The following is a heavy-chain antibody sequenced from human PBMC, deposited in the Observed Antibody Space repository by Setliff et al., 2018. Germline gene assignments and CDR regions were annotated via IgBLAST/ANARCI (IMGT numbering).Heavy chain of an antibody. Sequence: WASVKVSCKASGYIFIDYYIQWVRQAPGQGLEWMGWINPDSGDTKYVEKFQGRVTMTRDTSITTAYMELSRLRSDDTAVYYCASLELPRFDMDVWGKGTTVTVSS. V-gene: IGHV1-2*02. CDR1: GYIFIDYY. CDR2: INPDSGDT. J-gene: IGHJ6*04. D-gene: IGHD3-10*01. CDR3: ASLELPRFDMDV.